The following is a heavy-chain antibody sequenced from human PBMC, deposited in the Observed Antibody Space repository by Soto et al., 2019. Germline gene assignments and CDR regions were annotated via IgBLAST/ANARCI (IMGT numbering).Heavy chain of an antibody. CDR2: IDPSDSYT. Sequence: PGESLKISCKGSGYSSTSYWISWVRQMPGKGLEWMGRIDPSDSYTNYSPSFQGHVTISADKSISTAYLQWSSPRAEDTAVYYCAKVEGRRWLQLGYYYYGMDVWGQGTTVTVSS. V-gene: IGHV5-10-1*01. D-gene: IGHD5-12*01. CDR3: AKVEGRRWLQLGYYYYGMDV. J-gene: IGHJ6*02. CDR1: GYSSTSYW.